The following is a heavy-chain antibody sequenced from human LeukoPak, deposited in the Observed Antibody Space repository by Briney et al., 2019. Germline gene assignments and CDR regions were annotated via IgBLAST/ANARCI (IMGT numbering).Heavy chain of an antibody. CDR2: ISGSGGST. D-gene: IGHD5-12*01. V-gene: IGHV3-23*01. CDR3: AKVGSGYRSPFDY. J-gene: IGHJ4*02. CDR1: GFTFSSYA. Sequence: QTGGSLRLSCAASGFTFSSYAMSWVRQAPGKGLEWVSAISGSGGSTYYADSVKGRFTISRDNSKNTLYLQMNGLRAEDTAVYYCAKVGSGYRSPFDYWGQGTLVTVSS.